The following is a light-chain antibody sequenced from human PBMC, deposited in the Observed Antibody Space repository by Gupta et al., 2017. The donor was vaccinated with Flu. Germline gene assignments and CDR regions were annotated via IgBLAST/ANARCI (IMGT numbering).Light chain of an antibody. Sequence: VLPQSPATLSVSPGARVSLSCRASQNVNSNLAWYQQKPGQAPRLLIDSASSRATGVPARFRGAGSGTDCTLTVSGLQSEDSAIYYGQQYNLGPPLTFGGGTKLEIK. V-gene: IGKV3-15*01. CDR3: QQYNLGPPLT. CDR1: QNVNSN. CDR2: SAS. J-gene: IGKJ4*01.